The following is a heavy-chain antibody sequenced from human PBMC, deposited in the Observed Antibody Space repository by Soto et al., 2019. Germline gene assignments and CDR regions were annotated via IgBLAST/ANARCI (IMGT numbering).Heavy chain of an antibody. CDR3: ATAFQDYYDSSGYYYEFWFDP. D-gene: IGHD3-22*01. CDR1: GGTFSSYA. V-gene: IGHV1-69*13. J-gene: IGHJ5*02. Sequence: SVKVSCKASGGTFSSYAISWVRQAPGQGLEWMGGIIPIFGTANYAQKFQGRVTITADESTSTAYMELSSLRSEDTAVYYCATAFQDYYDSSGYYYEFWFDPWGQGTLVTVSS. CDR2: IIPIFGTA.